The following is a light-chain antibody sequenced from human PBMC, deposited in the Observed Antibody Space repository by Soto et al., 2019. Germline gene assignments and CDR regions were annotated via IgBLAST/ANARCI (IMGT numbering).Light chain of an antibody. CDR2: NVS. CDR3: MQGTHWPPYT. J-gene: IGKJ2*01. CDR1: RSLAYIDGNTY. Sequence: DVLMTQSPLSLPVTLGQPASISCWSSRSLAYIDGNTYLNWFQQRPGQSPRPLIYNVSNRDSGVAHRFSGSGSGTAFTLKISRVEAEDVAVYYCMQGTHWPPYTFGQGTKLEIK. V-gene: IGKV2-30*01.